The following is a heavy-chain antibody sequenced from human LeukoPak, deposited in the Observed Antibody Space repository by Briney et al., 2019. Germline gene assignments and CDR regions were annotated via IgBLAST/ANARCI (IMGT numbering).Heavy chain of an antibody. Sequence: SETLSLTCTVPGGSISSSSYYWGWIRQPPGKGLEWIGSIYYSGSTYYNPSLKSRVTISVDTSKDQFSLKLSSVTAADTAVYYCARSPITIFGLAFDIWGQGAMVTVSS. CDR1: GGSISSSSYY. D-gene: IGHD3-3*01. CDR2: IYYSGST. V-gene: IGHV4-39*07. J-gene: IGHJ3*02. CDR3: ARSPITIFGLAFDI.